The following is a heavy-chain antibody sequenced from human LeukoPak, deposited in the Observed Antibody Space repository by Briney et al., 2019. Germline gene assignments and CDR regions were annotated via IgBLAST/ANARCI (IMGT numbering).Heavy chain of an antibody. V-gene: IGHV3-30*02. J-gene: IGHJ3*02. CDR1: GFTFSSYG. D-gene: IGHD3-10*01. Sequence: GGSLRLSCAASGFTFSSYGMHWVRQAPGKGLEWVAFIRYDGSNKYYADSVKGRFTISRDNSKNTLYLQMNSLRAEDTAVYYCAKDRGSGSYYKPPAAFDIWGQGTMVTFSS. CDR3: AKDRGSGSYYKPPAAFDI. CDR2: IRYDGSNK.